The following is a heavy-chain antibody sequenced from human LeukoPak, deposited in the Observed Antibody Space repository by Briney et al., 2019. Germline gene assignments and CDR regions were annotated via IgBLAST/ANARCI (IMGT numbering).Heavy chain of an antibody. CDR2: ISFDGTKS. CDR3: ARSRVANDSSGYYFKLDY. CDR1: GFTFSSYA. J-gene: IGHJ4*02. Sequence: PGGSLRLSCAASGFTFSSYAIHWVRQAPGKGLEWVAVISFDGTKSYYADSVKGRFTISRDNSKYTLFLQMNSLRAEDTAVYYCARSRVANDSSGYYFKLDYWSQGTLVTVSS. V-gene: IGHV3-30*04. D-gene: IGHD3-22*01.